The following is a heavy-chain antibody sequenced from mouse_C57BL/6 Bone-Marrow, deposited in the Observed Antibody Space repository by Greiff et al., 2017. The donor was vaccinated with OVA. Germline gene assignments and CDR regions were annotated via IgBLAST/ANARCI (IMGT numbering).Heavy chain of an antibody. CDR1: GYTFTDYE. CDR2: IDPETGGT. D-gene: IGHD1-1*01. J-gene: IGHJ2*01. CDR3: TRTSSNYVDY. V-gene: IGHV1-15*01. Sequence: QVQLKQSGAELVRPGASVTLSCKASGYTFTDYEMHWVKQTPVHGLEWIGAIDPETGGTAYNQKFKGKAILTADKSSSTAYMELRSLKSEDSAVYYGTRTSSNYVDYWGQGTTLTVSS.